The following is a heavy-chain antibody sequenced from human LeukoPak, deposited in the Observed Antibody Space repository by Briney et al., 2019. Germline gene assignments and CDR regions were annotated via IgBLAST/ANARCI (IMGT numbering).Heavy chain of an antibody. CDR1: GFTFRTYG. Sequence: PGGSLRLSCEASGFTFRTYGMTWVRQAPGKGLEWVSGITGSSTWTYYADSVRGRFTISRDSSKNTLHLQMNNLTADDTAIYYCARELVSLGTGYFDLWGRGTLVTVPS. CDR2: ITGSSTWT. J-gene: IGHJ2*01. CDR3: ARELVSLGTGYFDL. D-gene: IGHD7-27*01. V-gene: IGHV3-23*01.